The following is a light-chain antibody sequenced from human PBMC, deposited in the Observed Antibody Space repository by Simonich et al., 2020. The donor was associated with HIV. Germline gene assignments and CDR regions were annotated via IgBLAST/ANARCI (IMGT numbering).Light chain of an antibody. CDR1: QGVLYNSNNTDY. CDR2: WAS. V-gene: IGKV4-1*01. Sequence: DIVMTQSPDSLAVSLGERAPINCTTRQGVLYNSNNTDYLAWYQQKAGKPTKLLIYWASTRESGVPDRFSGSGSGTNFTLTISSLQAEDVAVYYCQQYYSTPPTFGQGTKVEIK. J-gene: IGKJ1*01. CDR3: QQYYSTPPT.